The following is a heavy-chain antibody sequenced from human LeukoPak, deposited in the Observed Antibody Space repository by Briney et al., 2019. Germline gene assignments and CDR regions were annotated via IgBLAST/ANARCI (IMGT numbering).Heavy chain of an antibody. Sequence: PSETLSLTCTVSGYSISTGYYWDWIRQPPGKGLEWIGTFYHGGSTYYNPSLKSRVTISVDTSKNQFSLKLSSVTAADTAVYYCARVVSEEWFGELLLLDPWGQGTLVTVSS. D-gene: IGHD3-10*01. J-gene: IGHJ5*02. CDR3: ARVVSEEWFGELLLLDP. CDR2: FYHGGST. CDR1: GYSISTGYY. V-gene: IGHV4-38-2*02.